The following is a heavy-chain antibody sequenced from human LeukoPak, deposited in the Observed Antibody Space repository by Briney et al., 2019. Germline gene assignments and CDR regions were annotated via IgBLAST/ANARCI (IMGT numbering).Heavy chain of an antibody. D-gene: IGHD3-22*01. CDR3: ARDPYDSSGYYLDS. CDR2: IWYDGNKK. CDR1: GFTFSSYG. J-gene: IGHJ4*02. V-gene: IGHV3-33*01. Sequence: GRSLRLSCAASGFTFSSYGMHWVRRAPGKGLEWVAVIWYDGNKKYYADSVKGRFTISRDNSKNMLYLQMNNLRAEDTAVYYCARDPYDSSGYYLDSWGQGTLITVSS.